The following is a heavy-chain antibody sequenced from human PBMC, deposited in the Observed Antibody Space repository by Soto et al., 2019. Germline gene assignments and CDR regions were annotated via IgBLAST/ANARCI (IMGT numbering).Heavy chain of an antibody. V-gene: IGHV1-69*06. CDR2: IIPIFGTA. J-gene: IGHJ5*02. D-gene: IGHD1-26*01. CDR3: ARGGRRPQSATCYNWFHP. Sequence: SVKVSCKASGGTFSSYAISWVRQAPGQGLEWMGGIIPIFGTANYAQKFQGRVTITADKSTSTAYMELSSLRSEDTAVYYCARGGRRPQSATCYNWFHPCGQGTLVTVST. CDR1: GGTFSSYA.